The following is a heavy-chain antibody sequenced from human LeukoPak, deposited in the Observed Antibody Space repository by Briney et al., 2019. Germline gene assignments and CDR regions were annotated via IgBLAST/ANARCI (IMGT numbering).Heavy chain of an antibody. CDR1: VFTFSSYE. CDR3: ARVGFGELSD. D-gene: IGHD3-10*01. CDR2: ISSSGSTI. Sequence: PGGSLRLSCAASVFTFSSYEMNWVREAPGKGLEWVSYISSSGSTIYYADSVKGRFTISRDNAKNSLYLQMNSLRAEDTAVYYCARVGFGELSDWGQGTLVTVSS. J-gene: IGHJ4*02. V-gene: IGHV3-48*03.